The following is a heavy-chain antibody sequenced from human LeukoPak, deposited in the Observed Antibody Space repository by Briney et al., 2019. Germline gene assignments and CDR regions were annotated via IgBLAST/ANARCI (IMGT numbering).Heavy chain of an antibody. J-gene: IGHJ4*02. V-gene: IGHV1-3*01. CDR3: ARGRGYSGYGLNFDY. D-gene: IGHD5-12*01. Sequence: WASVTVSFTASGYTFTSYAMHWVRQAPGQRLEWMGWINAGNGNTKYSQKFQGRVTITRDTSASTAYMELSSLRSEDTAVYYCARGRGYSGYGLNFDYWGQGTLVTVSS. CDR2: INAGNGNT. CDR1: GYTFTSYA.